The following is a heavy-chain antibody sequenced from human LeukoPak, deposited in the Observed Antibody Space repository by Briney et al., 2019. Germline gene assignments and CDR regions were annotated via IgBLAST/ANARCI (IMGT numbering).Heavy chain of an antibody. Sequence: ASVKVSCKASGDTFRKYAISWVRQAPGQGLEWMGGIIPMFGTANYAQKFQGRVTITTDESTSTTYMEVSSLRSEDTAVYYCARAETRNEAYYDLWSGYYNWFDPWGQGTLVTVSS. CDR3: ARAETRNEAYYDLWSGYYNWFDP. J-gene: IGHJ5*02. CDR1: GDTFRKYA. CDR2: IIPMFGTA. D-gene: IGHD3-3*01. V-gene: IGHV1-69*05.